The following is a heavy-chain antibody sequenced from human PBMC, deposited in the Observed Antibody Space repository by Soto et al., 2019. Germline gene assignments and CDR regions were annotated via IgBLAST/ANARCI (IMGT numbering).Heavy chain of an antibody. Sequence: QVQLVQSGAEVKKPGASVKVSCKASGYTFTSYDINWVRQATGQGLEWMGWMNPNSGNTGYAQKFQGRVTMTRNTSIITAYMELSSLRSEDTAVYYCARDLNDILTGYYIPFDYWGQGTLVTVSS. CDR2: MNPNSGNT. CDR3: ARDLNDILTGYYIPFDY. D-gene: IGHD3-9*01. J-gene: IGHJ4*02. CDR1: GYTFTSYD. V-gene: IGHV1-8*01.